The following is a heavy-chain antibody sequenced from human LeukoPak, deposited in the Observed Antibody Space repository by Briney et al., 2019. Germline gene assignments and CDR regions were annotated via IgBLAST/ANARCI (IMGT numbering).Heavy chain of an antibody. D-gene: IGHD2-2*01. J-gene: IGHJ4*02. CDR1: GFTFSSYN. CDR2: ISSSSSYI. CDR3: ARERVEYQLLSKRGVYYFDY. V-gene: IGHV3-21*01. Sequence: GGSLRLSCAASGFTFSSYNMNWVRQAPGKGMEGVSSISSSSSYIYYADSVKGRFTISRDNAKSSLYLQMNSLRADDTAFYYCARERVEYQLLSKRGVYYFDYWGQGTLVTVSS.